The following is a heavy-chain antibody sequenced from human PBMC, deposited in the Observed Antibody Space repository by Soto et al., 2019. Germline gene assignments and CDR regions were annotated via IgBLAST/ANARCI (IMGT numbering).Heavy chain of an antibody. Sequence: QVQVVQSGAEVKKPGSSVKVSCKASGGSFSNYAINWVRQAPGQGLEWMVGIIPMFDRPNYAQNFQGRVTITADESTSTAYMQLSSLRSHDTAVYYCARGREMSTTKFYFDYWGQGPLVTVSS. J-gene: IGHJ4*02. V-gene: IGHV1-69*01. CDR3: ARGREMSTTKFYFDY. CDR2: IIPMFDRP. CDR1: GGSFSNYA. D-gene: IGHD5-12*01.